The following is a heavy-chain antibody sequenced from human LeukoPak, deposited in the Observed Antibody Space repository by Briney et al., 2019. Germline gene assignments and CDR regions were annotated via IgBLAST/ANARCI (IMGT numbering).Heavy chain of an antibody. CDR3: ASSDFWSGSPSGWFDP. J-gene: IGHJ5*02. CDR2: IYYSGST. V-gene: IGHV4-59*01. CDR1: GGSISSYY. Sequence: PSETLSLTCTVSGGSISSYYWSWIRQPPGKGLEWIGYIYYSGSTNYNPSLKSRATISVDTSKNQFSLKLSSVTAADTAVYYCASSDFWSGSPSGWFDPWGQGTLVTVSS. D-gene: IGHD3-3*01.